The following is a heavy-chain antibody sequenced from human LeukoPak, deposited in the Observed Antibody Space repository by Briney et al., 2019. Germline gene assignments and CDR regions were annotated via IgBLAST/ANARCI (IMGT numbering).Heavy chain of an antibody. Sequence: GGSLRLSCAASGFTVSSNYMSWVRQAPGKGLEWVSVIYSGGSTYYADSVKGRFTISRDNSKNTLYLQMNSLRAEDTAVYYCARDGGTAMDPLSLSDAFDIWGQGTMVTVSS. V-gene: IGHV3-53*01. D-gene: IGHD5-18*01. CDR2: IYSGGST. CDR1: GFTVSSNY. J-gene: IGHJ3*02. CDR3: ARDGGTAMDPLSLSDAFDI.